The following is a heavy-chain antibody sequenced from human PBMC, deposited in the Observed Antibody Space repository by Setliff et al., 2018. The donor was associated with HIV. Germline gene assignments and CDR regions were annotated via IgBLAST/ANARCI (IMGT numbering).Heavy chain of an antibody. CDR1: GGTFSSYA. D-gene: IGHD2-15*01. Sequence: KASGGTFSSYAISWVRQAPGQGLEWMGGIIPIYGTANYAQKFQGRVTITTDESTSTAYMELSSLRSDDTAVYYCARDRIDIISDEPRDAFDIWGQGTMVTVSS. CDR3: ARDRIDIISDEPRDAFDI. V-gene: IGHV1-69*05. CDR2: IIPIYGTA. J-gene: IGHJ3*02.